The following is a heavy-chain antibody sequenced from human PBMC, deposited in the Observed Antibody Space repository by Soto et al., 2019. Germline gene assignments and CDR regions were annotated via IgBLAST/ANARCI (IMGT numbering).Heavy chain of an antibody. CDR1: GFTFSSYG. CDR2: IWYDGSNK. V-gene: IGHV3-33*01. J-gene: IGHJ4*02. CDR3: ARGRWSSSSWYSPAHFDY. Sequence: GGSLRLSCAASGFTFSSYGMHWVRQAPGKGLEWVAVIWYDGSNKYYADSVKGRFTISRDNSKNTLYLQMNSLRAEDTAVYCCARGRWSSSSWYSPAHFDYWGQGTLVTVSS. D-gene: IGHD6-13*01.